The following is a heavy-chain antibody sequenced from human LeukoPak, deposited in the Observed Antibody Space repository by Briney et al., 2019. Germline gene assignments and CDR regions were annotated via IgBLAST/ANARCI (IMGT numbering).Heavy chain of an antibody. J-gene: IGHJ4*02. CDR2: ISYDGSNK. V-gene: IGHV3-30-3*01. CDR3: AREDYYDSSGYSPYFDY. Sequence: GGSLRLSCAASGFTFSSYAMHWVRQAPGKGLEWVAAISYDGSNKYYADSVKGRFTISRDNSKNTLYLQMNSLRAEDTAVYYCAREDYYDSSGYSPYFDYWGQGTLVTVSS. D-gene: IGHD3-22*01. CDR1: GFTFSSYA.